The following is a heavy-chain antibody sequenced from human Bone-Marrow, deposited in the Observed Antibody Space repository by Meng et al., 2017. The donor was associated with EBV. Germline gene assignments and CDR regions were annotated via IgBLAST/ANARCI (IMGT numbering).Heavy chain of an antibody. J-gene: IGHJ4*02. Sequence: QVQLQQWGPGLLKPSETLSLTCAVYGGSFSGYYWSWIRQPPGKGLEWIGEINHSGSTNYNPSLKSRVTISVDTSKNQFSLKLSSVTAADTAVYYCARVRSVATITLFDYWGQGTLVTVSS. CDR3: ARVRSVATITLFDY. CDR1: GGSFSGYY. D-gene: IGHD5-24*01. CDR2: INHSGST. V-gene: IGHV4-34*01.